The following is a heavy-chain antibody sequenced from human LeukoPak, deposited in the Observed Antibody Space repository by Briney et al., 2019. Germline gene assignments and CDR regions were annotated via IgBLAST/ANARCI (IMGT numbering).Heavy chain of an antibody. D-gene: IGHD3-22*01. CDR3: AKDSTYYYDSSGYYHVFPDDY. CDR1: GYTFTSYY. CDR2: INPSGGST. V-gene: IGHV1-46*01. J-gene: IGHJ4*02. Sequence: ASVKVSCKASGYTFTSYYMHWVRQAPGQGLEWMGIINPSGGSTSYAQKFQGRATMTRDMSTSTDYMELSSLRSEDTAVYYCAKDSTYYYDSSGYYHVFPDDYWGQGTLVTVSS.